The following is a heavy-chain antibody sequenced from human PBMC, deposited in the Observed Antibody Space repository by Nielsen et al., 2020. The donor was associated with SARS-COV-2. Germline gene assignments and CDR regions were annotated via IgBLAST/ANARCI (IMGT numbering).Heavy chain of an antibody. V-gene: IGHV1-69*06. CDR3: ARGKLTATVFNYYYGMDV. CDR2: IIPIFGTA. J-gene: IGHJ6*02. Sequence: WVRQAPGQGLEWMGGIIPIFGTANYAQKFQGRVTITADKSTSTAYMELSSLRSEDTAVYYCARGKLTATVFNYYYGMDVWGQGTTVTVSS. D-gene: IGHD5-18*01.